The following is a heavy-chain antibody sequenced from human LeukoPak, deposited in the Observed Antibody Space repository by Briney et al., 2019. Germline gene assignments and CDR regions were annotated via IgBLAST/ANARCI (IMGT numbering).Heavy chain of an antibody. V-gene: IGHV4-59*11. D-gene: IGHD3-10*01. CDR3: ARGRSGSYYKGPFDY. Sequence: SETLSLTCTVSGGSISSHYWSWIRQPPGKGLEWIGYVYDSGSTNYKPSLKSRVTISLDTSKNQFSLKLSSVTAADTAVYYCARGRSGSYYKGPFDYWGQGTLVTVSS. CDR2: VYDSGST. CDR1: GGSISSHY. J-gene: IGHJ4*02.